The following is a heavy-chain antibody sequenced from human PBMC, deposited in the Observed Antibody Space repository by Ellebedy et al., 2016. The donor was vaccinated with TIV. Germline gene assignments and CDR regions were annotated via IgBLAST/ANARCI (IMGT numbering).Heavy chain of an antibody. J-gene: IGHJ4*02. V-gene: IGHV3-7*01. CDR3: GRDHSAAFFDY. Sequence: GESLKISCEASGFTFSRYWMNWVRQAPGKGLEWVASIKHDGNEGNYVDSVKGRFTISRDNAKNSLFLQMSSLRGEDTGVYYCGRDHSAAFFDYWGQGILVTVSS. CDR1: GFTFSRYW. D-gene: IGHD3-10*01. CDR2: IKHDGNEG.